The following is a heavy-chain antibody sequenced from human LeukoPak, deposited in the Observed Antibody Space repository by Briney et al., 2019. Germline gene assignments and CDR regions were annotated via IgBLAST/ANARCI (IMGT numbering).Heavy chain of an antibody. CDR3: AKEKDSSGYFDY. CDR2: IGAGTGAVT. Sequence: GGSLRLSCAGSGFTFSSYAMSWVRQAPGKGLEWVSAIGAGTGAVTIYADSVKGRFTISRDNSKNTLYLQMNSLRAEDTAVYYCAKEKDSSGYFDYWGQGTLVIVSS. D-gene: IGHD3-22*01. V-gene: IGHV3-23*01. J-gene: IGHJ4*02. CDR1: GFTFSSYA.